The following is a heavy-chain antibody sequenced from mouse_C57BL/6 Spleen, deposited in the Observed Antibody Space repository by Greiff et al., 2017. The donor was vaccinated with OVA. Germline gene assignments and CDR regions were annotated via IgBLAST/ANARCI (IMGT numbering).Heavy chain of an antibody. CDR2: ISNGGGST. J-gene: IGHJ4*01. D-gene: IGHD2-4*01. CDR3: ARHEGLRDYYAMDY. V-gene: IGHV5-12*01. CDR1: GFTFSDYY. Sequence: EVKLMESGGGLVQPGGSLKLSCAASGFTFSDYYMYWVRQTPEKRLEWVAYISNGGGSTYYPDTVKGRFTISRDNAKNTLYLQMSRLKSEDTAMYYCARHEGLRDYYAMDYWGQGTSVTVSS.